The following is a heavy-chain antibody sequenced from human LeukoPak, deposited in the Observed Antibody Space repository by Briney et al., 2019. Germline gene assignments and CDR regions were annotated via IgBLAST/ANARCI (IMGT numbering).Heavy chain of an antibody. D-gene: IGHD2-8*02. Sequence: GASVKVSCKASGYGFTGYYMHWVRQAPGQGLEWMGWISAYNGNTNYAQKLQGRVTMTTDTSTSTAYMELRSLRSDDTAVYYCARSQSLWGAGGYYYGMDVWGQGTTVTVSS. V-gene: IGHV1-18*04. CDR1: GYGFTGYY. CDR2: ISAYNGNT. CDR3: ARSQSLWGAGGYYYGMDV. J-gene: IGHJ6*02.